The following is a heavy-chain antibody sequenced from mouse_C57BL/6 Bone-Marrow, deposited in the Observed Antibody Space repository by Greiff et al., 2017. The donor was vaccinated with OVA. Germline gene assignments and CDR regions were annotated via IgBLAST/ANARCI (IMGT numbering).Heavy chain of an antibody. V-gene: IGHV1-53*01. CDR1: GYTFTGYW. D-gene: IGHD2-12*01. CDR2: INPGNGGT. CDR3: ARRKGCYDWFAY. J-gene: IGHJ3*01. Sequence: QVQLQQPGTELVKPGASVKLSCKASGYTFTGYWMHWVKQRPGHGLEWIGYINPGNGGTNYNEKFKSKATLTADTSSSTAYMQLSSLTTEDAAVYYCARRKGCYDWFAYWGQGTLVTVSA.